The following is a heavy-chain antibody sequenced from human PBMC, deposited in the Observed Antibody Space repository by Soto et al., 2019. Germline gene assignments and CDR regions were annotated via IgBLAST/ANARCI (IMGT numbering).Heavy chain of an antibody. D-gene: IGHD6-19*01. J-gene: IGHJ4*02. V-gene: IGHV1-69*01. Sequence: QVQLVQSGAEVKKPGSSVKVSCKASGGTFSSYAISWVRQAPGQGLEWMGGIIPIFGTANYAQKFQGRVTITADESTTTAYMELSSLRSEDTAVYYCAREGGLRGEVAGTASFDYWGQGTLVTVSS. CDR3: AREGGLRGEVAGTASFDY. CDR2: IIPIFGTA. CDR1: GGTFSSYA.